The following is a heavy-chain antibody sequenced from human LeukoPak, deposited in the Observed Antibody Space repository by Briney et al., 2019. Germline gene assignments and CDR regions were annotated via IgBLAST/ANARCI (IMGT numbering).Heavy chain of an antibody. J-gene: IGHJ6*03. D-gene: IGHD6-13*01. CDR2: IDSSSTAI. Sequence: GGSLRLSCAASEFTFSSYNMNWVRQAPGKGLEWVSNIDSSSTAIYYADSVKGRFTISRDNARKSLYLQMNSLRVEDTAVYYCAGISSWYYMDVWGKGTTVTVSS. CDR3: AGISSWYYMDV. CDR1: EFTFSSYN. V-gene: IGHV3-48*01.